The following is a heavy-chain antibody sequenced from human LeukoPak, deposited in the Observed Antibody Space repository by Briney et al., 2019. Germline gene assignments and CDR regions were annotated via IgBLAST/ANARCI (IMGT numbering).Heavy chain of an antibody. D-gene: IGHD6-13*01. V-gene: IGHV3-30-3*01. CDR2: TSYDGSNK. J-gene: IGHJ4*02. CDR1: GFTFSSYA. Sequence: GRSLRLSCAASGFTFSSYAMHWVRQAPGKGLEWVAVTSYDGSNKYYADSVKGRFTISRDNSKNTLYLQMNSLRAEDTAVYYCARDLVAAAAPDYWGQGTLVTVSS. CDR3: ARDLVAAAAPDY.